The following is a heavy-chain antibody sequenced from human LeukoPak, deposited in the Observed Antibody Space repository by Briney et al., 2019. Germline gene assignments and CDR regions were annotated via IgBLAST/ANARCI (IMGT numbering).Heavy chain of an antibody. V-gene: IGHV4-39*01. CDR1: GGSINSNPYH. J-gene: IGHJ4*02. CDR2: LSYSGST. Sequence: PSETLSLTCTVSGGSINSNPYHWGWIRQPPRKGLEWIGTLSYSGSTYYNPSLKSRVSISGDTSKNQFSLKLSSVAAADTAVYYCAITGYCSSTSCYVRMSPFDYWGQGTLVTVSS. CDR3: AITGYCSSTSCYVRMSPFDY. D-gene: IGHD2-2*03.